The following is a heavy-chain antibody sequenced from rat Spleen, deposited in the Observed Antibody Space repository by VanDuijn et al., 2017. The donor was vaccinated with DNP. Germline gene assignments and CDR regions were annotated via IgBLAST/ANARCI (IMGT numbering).Heavy chain of an antibody. CDR1: GFSLTSYG. V-gene: IGHV2S12*01. Sequence: QVQLRESGPGLVQPSQTLSLTCTVSGFSLTSYGVSWVRQSPGKGLEWMAAVSSGGITYSNSALKSRLSISRDTSKSQVLLKMNSLQTEDTAMYFCARWHLYLNYFDYWGQGVMVTVSS. J-gene: IGHJ2*01. CDR3: ARWHLYLNYFDY. D-gene: IGHD1-2*01. CDR2: VSSGGIT.